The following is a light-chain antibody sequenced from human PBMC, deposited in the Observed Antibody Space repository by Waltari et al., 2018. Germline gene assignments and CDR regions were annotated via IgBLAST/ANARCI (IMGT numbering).Light chain of an antibody. CDR1: QSVLFSSHNRNY. V-gene: IGKV4-1*01. CDR2: WAS. Sequence: DIVMTQSPDSLAVSLGERATIKCKSSQSVLFSSHNRNYLAWDQQKPGQSPKLVLYWASTRESGVPDRFSGSGSATDFTLTISSLQAEDVAVYYCQQYYSSPFTFGPGTKLEIK. J-gene: IGKJ3*01. CDR3: QQYYSSPFT.